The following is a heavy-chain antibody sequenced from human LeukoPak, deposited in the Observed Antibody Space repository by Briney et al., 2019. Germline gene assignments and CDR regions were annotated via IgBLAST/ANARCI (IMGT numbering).Heavy chain of an antibody. J-gene: IGHJ5*02. CDR3: ARDPGSFLSSSGWLNWFDP. CDR1: GYTFTGYY. V-gene: IGHV1-18*04. Sequence: ASVKVSCKASGYTFTGYYMHWVRQAPGQGLEWMGWISAYKGNTNYAQKFQGRVTLTTDTSTSTAYMELRSLRSDDTAVYYCARDPGSFLSSSGWLNWFDPWGQGTLVTVSS. D-gene: IGHD6-19*01. CDR2: ISAYKGNT.